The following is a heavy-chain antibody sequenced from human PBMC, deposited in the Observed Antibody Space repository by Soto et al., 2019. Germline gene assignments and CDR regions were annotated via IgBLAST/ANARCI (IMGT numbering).Heavy chain of an antibody. Sequence: LRLSCTASGFTFSSRAMNWVRQFPGRGLEWVSYISSSSSNIDYADSVKGRFTVSRDNAENSLYLQMNTLRDEDTAVYYCASDRSLGSNWYYYLESWGQGTLVTVSS. D-gene: IGHD1-20*01. J-gene: IGHJ4*02. CDR1: GFTFSSRA. V-gene: IGHV3-48*02. CDR3: ASDRSLGSNWYYYLES. CDR2: ISSSSSNI.